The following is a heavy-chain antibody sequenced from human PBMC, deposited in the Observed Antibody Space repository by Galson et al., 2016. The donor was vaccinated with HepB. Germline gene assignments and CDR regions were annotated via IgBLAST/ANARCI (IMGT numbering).Heavy chain of an antibody. CDR1: GGSISGYF. Sequence: LSLTCTVSGGSISGYFWSWIRQPPGKGLEWIGYIYYSRSTSYNPSLKSRVTISVDTSKNQFSLKLSSVTAVDTAVYYCARDPRAPPRFDYWGQGTLVTVSS. V-gene: IGHV4-59*01. J-gene: IGHJ4*02. CDR2: IYYSRST. CDR3: ARDPRAPPRFDY.